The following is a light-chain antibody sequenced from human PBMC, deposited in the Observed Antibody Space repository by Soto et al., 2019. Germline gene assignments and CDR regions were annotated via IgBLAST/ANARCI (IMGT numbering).Light chain of an antibody. J-gene: IGLJ2*01. CDR2: DVN. V-gene: IGLV2-14*01. Sequence: QSALTQPASVSGSPGQSITISCAGTSSDVGGYNYVSWYQQYPGKAPKLMIYDVNSRPSGVSNRFSGSKSSNTASLTISGLQAEDEAEYYCSSSTGSSTHVLFGGGTKLTVL. CDR1: SSDVGGYNY. CDR3: SSSTGSSTHVL.